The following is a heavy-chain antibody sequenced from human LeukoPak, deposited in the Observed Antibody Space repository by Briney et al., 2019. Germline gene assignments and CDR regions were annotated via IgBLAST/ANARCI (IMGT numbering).Heavy chain of an antibody. CDR3: ASSRELHRYDY. V-gene: IGHV4-39*01. CDR1: GGSISSSGFY. J-gene: IGHJ4*02. CDR2: IYYSAST. D-gene: IGHD1-7*01. Sequence: PSETLSLTCTVSGGSISSSGFYWGWIRQPPGKGLEWIGSIYYSASTYYNPSLKSRVTMSVDTSKNQFPLKLSSVTAADTAVYYCASSRELHRYDYWGQGTLVTVSS.